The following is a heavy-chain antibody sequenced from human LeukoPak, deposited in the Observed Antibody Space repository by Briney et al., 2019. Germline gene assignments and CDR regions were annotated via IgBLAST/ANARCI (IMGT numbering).Heavy chain of an antibody. J-gene: IGHJ4*02. V-gene: IGHV1-18*01. CDR3: ARSTARGYSYEF. CDR1: GYTFTSYG. CDR2: ISAYNGNT. D-gene: IGHD5-18*01. Sequence: EASVKVSCKASGYTFTSYGISWVRQAPGQGLEWMGWISAYNGNTNYAQRLQGRVTMTTDTSTSTAYMELSSLRSEDTAVYYCARSTARGYSYEFWGQGTLVTVSS.